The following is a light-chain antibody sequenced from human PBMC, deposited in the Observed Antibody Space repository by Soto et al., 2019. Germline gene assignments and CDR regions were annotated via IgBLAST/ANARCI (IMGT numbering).Light chain of an antibody. Sequence: EIVLTQSPGTLSLSPGESATLSCRASRSLDSGQLAWYQQKVGRAPRLLIHDAFIRATGIPDRFSGSGSGTDFTLTIARLEPEDFAVYYCQQYGGSPRTFGQRTRLETK. CDR1: RSLDSGQ. CDR2: DAF. V-gene: IGKV3-20*01. J-gene: IGKJ5*01. CDR3: QQYGGSPRT.